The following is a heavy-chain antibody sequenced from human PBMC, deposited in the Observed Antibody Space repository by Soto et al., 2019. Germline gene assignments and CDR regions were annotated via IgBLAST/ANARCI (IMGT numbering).Heavy chain of an antibody. CDR2: IYYSGST. Sequence: QVQLQESGPGLVKPSQTLSLTCTVSGGSISSGGYYWSWIRQHPGKGLEWMGYIYYSGSTYYNPSRKSRVTISVDTSKNQFSLELSSVPAADTDVYYCARGGLGYCSGGSCYSAELSRYYYGMDVWGQGTTVTVSS. J-gene: IGHJ6*02. CDR1: GGSISSGGYY. D-gene: IGHD2-15*01. CDR3: ARGGLGYCSGGSCYSAELSRYYYGMDV. V-gene: IGHV4-31*03.